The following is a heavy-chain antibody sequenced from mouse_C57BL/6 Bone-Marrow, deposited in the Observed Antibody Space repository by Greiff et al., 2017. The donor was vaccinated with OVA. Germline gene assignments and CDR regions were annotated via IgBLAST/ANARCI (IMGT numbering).Heavy chain of an antibody. J-gene: IGHJ4*01. CDR1: GFTFSSYA. D-gene: IGHD2-4*01. CDR2: ISDGGSYT. V-gene: IGHV5-4*01. Sequence: EVKVVESGGGLVKPGGSLKLSCAASGFTFSSYAMSWVRQTPEKRLEWVATISDGGSYTYYPDNVKGRFTISRDNAKNNLYLQMSHLKSEDTAMYYCARDLGNDYDDYYAMDYWGQGTSVTVSS. CDR3: ARDLGNDYDDYYAMDY.